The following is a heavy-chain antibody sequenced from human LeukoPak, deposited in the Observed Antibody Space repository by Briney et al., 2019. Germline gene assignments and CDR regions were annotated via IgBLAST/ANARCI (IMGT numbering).Heavy chain of an antibody. Sequence: ASVKVSCKASGGTFSSYAISWVRQAPGQGLEWMGRIIPILGIANYAQKFQGRVTITADKSTSTAYMELSSLRSEDTAVYYCARADYDILTGYYHPIYFDYWGQETLVTVSS. CDR1: GGTFSSYA. V-gene: IGHV1-69*04. D-gene: IGHD3-9*01. CDR3: ARADYDILTGYYHPIYFDY. J-gene: IGHJ4*02. CDR2: IIPILGIA.